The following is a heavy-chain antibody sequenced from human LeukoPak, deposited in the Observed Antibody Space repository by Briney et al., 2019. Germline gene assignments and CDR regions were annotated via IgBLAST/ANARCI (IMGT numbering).Heavy chain of an antibody. V-gene: IGHV3-21*01. CDR2: ISGDSTYI. D-gene: IGHD1-1*01. CDR1: GFSFSTDT. Sequence: PGGSLRLSCAASGFSFSTDTVNWVRQAPGKGLEWVSSISGDSTYIYNAGSVKGRFTISRDNAQASLYLQMISLRADDTAVYYCARVSGRLERQSDLDYWGQGTLVIVSS. J-gene: IGHJ4*02. CDR3: ARVSGRLERQSDLDY.